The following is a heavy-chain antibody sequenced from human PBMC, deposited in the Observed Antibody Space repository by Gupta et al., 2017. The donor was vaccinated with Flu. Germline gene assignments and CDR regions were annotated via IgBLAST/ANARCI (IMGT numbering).Heavy chain of an antibody. V-gene: IGHV3-23*01. D-gene: IGHD1-26*01. CDR3: AKDWPQYSGCYLFDY. CDR1: ASSFGSYA. CDR2: SSATGGSS. J-gene: IGHJ4*02. Sequence: EVQLLESGGGLVQTGWSLSLACEALASSFGSYAVRWVRLAPGKGMEWGSGSSATGGSSYCADSVKGLFTISRDNSKYTLYLQMKRLRAEDTAVYFCAKDWPQYSGCYLFDYWGQGTLVTVSS.